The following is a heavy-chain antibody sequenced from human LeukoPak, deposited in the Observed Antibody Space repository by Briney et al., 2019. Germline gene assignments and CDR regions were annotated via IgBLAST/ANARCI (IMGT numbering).Heavy chain of an antibody. CDR1: GFTFSSYG. CDR3: ARDGGIAARPDGYFDY. D-gene: IGHD6-6*01. J-gene: IGHJ4*02. V-gene: IGHV3-30*19. CDR2: ISYDGSNK. Sequence: QPGGSLRLSCAASGFTFSSYGMHWVRQAPGKGLEWVAVISYDGSNKYYADSVKGRFTISRDNSKNTLYLQMNSLRAEDTAVYYCARDGGIAARPDGYFDYWGQGTLVTVSS.